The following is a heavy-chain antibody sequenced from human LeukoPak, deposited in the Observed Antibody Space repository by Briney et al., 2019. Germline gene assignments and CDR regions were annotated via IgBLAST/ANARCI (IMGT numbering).Heavy chain of an antibody. D-gene: IGHD6-13*01. J-gene: IGHJ4*02. CDR2: IKSKAYGGTP. CDR3: TRGPRGSSWYGDY. Sequence: PGRSLRLSCAASGFSFSRYAMHWVRQAPGKGLEWVGFIKSKAYGGTPEYAASVKGRFTISRDDSKAIAYLQMSSLKTEDTAIYYCTRGPRGSSWYGDYWGQGTLVTVSS. CDR1: GFSFSRYA. V-gene: IGHV3-49*04.